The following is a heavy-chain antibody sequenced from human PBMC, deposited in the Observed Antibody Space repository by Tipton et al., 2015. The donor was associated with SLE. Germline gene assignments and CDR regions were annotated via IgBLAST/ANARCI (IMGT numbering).Heavy chain of an antibody. CDR3: ARVGLVAPAAISSGVDY. CDR1: GGSISSNSYY. V-gene: IGHV4-39*07. J-gene: IGHJ4*02. D-gene: IGHD2-2*02. CDR2: IYYSGST. Sequence: LRLSCTVSGGSISSNSYYWGWIRQPPGKGLEWIGSIYYSGSTYYNPSLKSRVTISVDTSKNQFSLNLSSVTAADTAVYYCARVGLVAPAAISSGVDYWGQGTLVTVSS.